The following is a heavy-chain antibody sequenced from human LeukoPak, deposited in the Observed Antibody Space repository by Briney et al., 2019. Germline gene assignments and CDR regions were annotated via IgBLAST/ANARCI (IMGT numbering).Heavy chain of an antibody. CDR1: GGTFSSYA. CDR3: ARGLLPIYCSSTSCYGDGMVV. J-gene: IGHJ6*02. D-gene: IGHD2-2*01. Sequence: GASVKVSCKASGGTFSSYAISWVRQAPGQGLEWMGRIIPILGIANYAQKFQGRVTITADKSTSTAYMELSSLRSEDTAVYYCARGLLPIYCSSTSCYGDGMVVWGQGTTVTVSS. CDR2: IIPILGIA. V-gene: IGHV1-69*04.